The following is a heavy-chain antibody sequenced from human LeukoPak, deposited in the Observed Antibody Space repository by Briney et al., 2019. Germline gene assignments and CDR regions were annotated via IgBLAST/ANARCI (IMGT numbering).Heavy chain of an antibody. D-gene: IGHD5-18*01. CDR1: GYSFTXYW. CDR2: XXPGDSDT. Sequence: GESLKISCKGSGYSFTXYWIGWVRQMPGKGLEWMXXXXPGDSDTRYSPSFQGQVTISADKSISTAYLQWSSLKASDTAMYYCARSNVDTAMVTLPFDYWGQGTLVTVSS. CDR3: ARSNVDTAMVTLPFDY. V-gene: IGHV5-51*01. J-gene: IGHJ4*02.